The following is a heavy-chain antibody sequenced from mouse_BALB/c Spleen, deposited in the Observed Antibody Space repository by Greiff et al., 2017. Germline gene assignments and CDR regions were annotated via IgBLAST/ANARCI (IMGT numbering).Heavy chain of an antibody. V-gene: IGHV5-17*02. CDR3: ARKGDDGAWFAY. D-gene: IGHD1-1*01. J-gene: IGHJ3*01. Sequence: EVHLVESGGGLVQPGGSRKLSCAASGFTFSSFGMHWVRQAPEKGLEWVAYISSGSSTIYYADTVKGRFTISRDNPKNTLFLQMTSLRSEDTAMYYCARKGDDGAWFAYWGQGTLVTVSA. CDR1: GFTFSSFG. CDR2: ISSGSSTI.